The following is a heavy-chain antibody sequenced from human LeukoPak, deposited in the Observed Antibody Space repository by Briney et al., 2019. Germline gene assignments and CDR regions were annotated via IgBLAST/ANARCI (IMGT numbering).Heavy chain of an antibody. J-gene: IGHJ6*03. D-gene: IGHD3-10*01. V-gene: IGHV4-34*01. CDR1: GGAFSGYY. CDR2: INHSGST. CDR3: ARDESYYGSGSYYHYYYYYMDV. Sequence: TSETLSLTCAVYGGAFSGYYWSWIRQPPGRGLEWIGEINHSGSTNYNPSLKSRVTISVGTSKNQFSLELSRLRSDDTAVYYCARDESYYGSGSYYHYYYYYMDVWGKGTTVTVSS.